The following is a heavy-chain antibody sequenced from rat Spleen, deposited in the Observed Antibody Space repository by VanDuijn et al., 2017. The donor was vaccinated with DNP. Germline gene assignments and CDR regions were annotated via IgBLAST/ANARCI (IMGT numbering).Heavy chain of an antibody. Sequence: EVQLVESGRGPVQPGRSLKLSCVASGFIFSNYWMGWVRQAPGKGLEWVASITDTGGSIYHSDSVKGRFTISRDNEQNTLYLQMNSLRAEDTATYYCTRSSTGRGFAYWGQGTLVTVSS. CDR1: GFIFSNYW. D-gene: IGHD5-1*01. CDR3: TRSSTGRGFAY. CDR2: ITDTGGSI. V-gene: IGHV5-31*01. J-gene: IGHJ3*01.